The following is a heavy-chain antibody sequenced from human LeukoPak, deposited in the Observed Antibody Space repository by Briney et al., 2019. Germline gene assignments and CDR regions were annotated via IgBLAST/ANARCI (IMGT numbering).Heavy chain of an antibody. CDR2: ISTYNGDV. Sequence: ASVKVSCKASGYTFNTYGISWVRQAPGQGLEWMGWISTYNGDVIYVQNLQGRVTITTETSTSTAYMELMSLRSDDTAVYYCLRDAQRPRLTPDYWGQGTLVTVSS. CDR1: GYTFNTYG. V-gene: IGHV1-18*01. D-gene: IGHD6-25*01. CDR3: LRDAQRPRLTPDY. J-gene: IGHJ4*02.